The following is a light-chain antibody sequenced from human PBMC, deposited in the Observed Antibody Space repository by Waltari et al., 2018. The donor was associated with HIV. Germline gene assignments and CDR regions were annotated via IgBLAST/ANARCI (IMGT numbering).Light chain of an antibody. CDR3: QSYDSSLSGYD. V-gene: IGLV1-40*01. CDR2: GNN. CDR1: SPNIGAGYD. Sequence: QSVLTPPPSVSGAPGQRVTISCTGSSPNIGAGYDVTCYPKLPGTAPKLLIYGNNNRPSGVPDRFSGSKSGTSASLAVTGLQAEDEADYYCQSYDSSLSGYDFGTGTKVTVL. J-gene: IGLJ1*01.